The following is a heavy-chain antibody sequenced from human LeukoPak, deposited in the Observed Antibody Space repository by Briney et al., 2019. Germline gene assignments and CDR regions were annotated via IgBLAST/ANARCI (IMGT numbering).Heavy chain of an antibody. CDR3: ARAPPLGYCSGGSCPPSY. Sequence: ASVKVSCKASGDTFTGYYMHWVRQAPGQGLEWMGWINPNSGGTNYAQKFQGRVTMTRDTSISTAYMELSRLRSDDTAVYYCARAPPLGYCSGGSCPPSYWGQGTLVTVSS. V-gene: IGHV1-2*02. CDR1: GDTFTGYY. CDR2: INPNSGGT. D-gene: IGHD2-15*01. J-gene: IGHJ4*02.